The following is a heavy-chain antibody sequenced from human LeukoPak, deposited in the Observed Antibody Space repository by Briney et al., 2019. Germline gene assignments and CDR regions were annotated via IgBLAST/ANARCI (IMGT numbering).Heavy chain of an antibody. CDR3: ARVAYYYDSSDGAFDI. CDR1: GGSISSAIYY. D-gene: IGHD3-22*01. J-gene: IGHJ3*02. CDR2: IHSSGST. V-gene: IGHV4-61*02. Sequence: SETLSLTCTVSGGSISSAIYYWSWIRQPAGKGLEWIGRIHSSGSTNCNPSLKSRVTISVDTSKNQFSLKLSSVTAADAAVYYCARVAYYYDSSDGAFDIWGQGTVVTVSS.